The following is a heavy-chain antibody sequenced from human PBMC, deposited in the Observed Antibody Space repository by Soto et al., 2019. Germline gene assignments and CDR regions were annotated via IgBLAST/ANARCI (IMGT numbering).Heavy chain of an antibody. CDR3: AGEAAAGTEGYDDYYYMDV. CDR2: IWYDGSNK. V-gene: IGHV3-33*01. D-gene: IGHD6-13*01. J-gene: IGHJ6*03. Sequence: GGSLRLSCAASGFTFSSYGMHWVRQAPGKGLEWVAVIWYDGSNKYYADSVKGRFTISRDNSKNTLYLQMNSLRAEDTAGYYWAGEAAAGTEGYDDYYYMDVWGKGTTVTVSS. CDR1: GFTFSSYG.